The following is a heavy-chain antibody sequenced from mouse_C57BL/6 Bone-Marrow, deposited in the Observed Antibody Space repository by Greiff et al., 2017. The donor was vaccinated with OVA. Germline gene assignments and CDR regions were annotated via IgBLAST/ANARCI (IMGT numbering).Heavy chain of an antibody. CDR1: GFSLTSYG. CDR2: IWRGGST. V-gene: IGHV2-5*01. D-gene: IGHD2-5*01. J-gene: IGHJ4*01. CDR3: AKKGVSNYDYYAMDY. Sequence: QVQLKESGPGLEQPSQSLSITCTVSGFSLTSYGVHWVRQSPGKGLEWLGVIWRGGSTDYNAAFMSRLSITKDNSKSQVFFKMNSLQADDTAIYYCAKKGVSNYDYYAMDYWGQGTSVTVSS.